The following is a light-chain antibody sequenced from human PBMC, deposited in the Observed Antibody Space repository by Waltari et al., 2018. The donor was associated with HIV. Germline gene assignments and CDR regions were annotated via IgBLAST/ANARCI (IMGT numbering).Light chain of an antibody. V-gene: IGKV1-27*01. Sequence: DIQMTQSQSSLSASVGDRVTITCRASQGISNYLAWYQQKPGKVPKLLIYAASTLQSGVPSRFSGSGSGTDFTLTISSLQPEDVATYFCQKYKRAPQGSTFGPGTKVDI. CDR1: QGISNY. J-gene: IGKJ3*01. CDR2: AAS. CDR3: QKYKRAPQGST.